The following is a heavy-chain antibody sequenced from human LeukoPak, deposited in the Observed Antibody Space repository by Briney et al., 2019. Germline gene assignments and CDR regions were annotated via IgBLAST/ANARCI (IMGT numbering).Heavy chain of an antibody. V-gene: IGHV1-69*05. CDR1: GGTFSSYA. CDR2: IIPIFGTA. CDR3: ARLVGYSGYDFYYYYMDV. J-gene: IGHJ6*03. D-gene: IGHD5-12*01. Sequence: ASVKVSCKASGGTFSSYAISWVRQAPGQGLEWMGGIIPIFGTANYAQKFQGRVTITTDESTSTAYMELSSLRSEDTAVYYCARLVGYSGYDFYYYYMDVWGKGTTVNVSS.